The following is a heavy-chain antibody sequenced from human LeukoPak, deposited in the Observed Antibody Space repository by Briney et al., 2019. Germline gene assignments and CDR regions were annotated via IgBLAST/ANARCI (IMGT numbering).Heavy chain of an antibody. J-gene: IGHJ6*02. CDR1: GFTFRSHW. CDR3: ARDSAVGATFYGMDV. D-gene: IGHD1-26*01. V-gene: IGHV3-7*01. Sequence: TGGSLRLSCEGSGFTFRSHWMSWVRQAPGKGLEWVANIKQDGSEKYYVDSVKGRFTISRDNAKNSLYLQMNSLRAEDTAVYYCARDSAVGATFYGMDVWGQGTTVTVSS. CDR2: IKQDGSEK.